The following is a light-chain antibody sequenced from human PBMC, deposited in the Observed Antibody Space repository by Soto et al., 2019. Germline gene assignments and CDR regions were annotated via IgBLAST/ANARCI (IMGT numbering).Light chain of an antibody. V-gene: IGKV4-1*01. CDR1: QSLFFTSNKKNS. CDR2: WGS. J-gene: IGKJ2*01. CDR3: QKGYRSPFT. Sequence: DIVLTQSPASLDVSLGERVTINCKSSQSLFFTSNKKNSLAWYQQKPGQPPKLIIYWGSSRESGVPARFRGAGSATDFTLTISSLQAVDVAVYYWQKGYRSPFTFGHETTVGIK.